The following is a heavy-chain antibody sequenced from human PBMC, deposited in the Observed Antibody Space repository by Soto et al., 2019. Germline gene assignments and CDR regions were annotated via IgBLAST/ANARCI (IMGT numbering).Heavy chain of an antibody. CDR1: GFTFSSYG. D-gene: IGHD1-1*01. Sequence: GGSLRLSCAASGFTFSSYGMHWVRQAPGKGLEWVAVIWYDGSNKYYADSVKGRFTISRDNSKNTLYLQMNSLRAEDTAVYYCARDPQKTMYYYYGMDVWGQGTTVTVSS. CDR2: IWYDGSNK. V-gene: IGHV3-33*01. J-gene: IGHJ6*02. CDR3: ARDPQKTMYYYYGMDV.